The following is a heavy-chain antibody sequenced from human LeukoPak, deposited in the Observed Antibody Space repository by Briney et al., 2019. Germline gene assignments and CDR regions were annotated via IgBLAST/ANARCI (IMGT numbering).Heavy chain of an antibody. Sequence: AETLSLTCTVSGVSISRYYWSWIRQPPGKELEWIGYIYYSGSTNYNPSLKSRVTISLDTSKNQFSLKLTCVTAADTAVYYCATVSRGDNDYWGQGTLVTVSS. D-gene: IGHD2-21*02. V-gene: IGHV4-59*01. CDR3: ATVSRGDNDY. CDR1: GVSISRYY. CDR2: IYYSGST. J-gene: IGHJ4*02.